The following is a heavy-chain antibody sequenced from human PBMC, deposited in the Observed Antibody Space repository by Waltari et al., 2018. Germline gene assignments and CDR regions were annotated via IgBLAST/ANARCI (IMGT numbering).Heavy chain of an antibody. CDR2: TKSKTDGGTT. V-gene: IGHV3-15*01. CDR3: TTRLRYNWNYFDY. Sequence: MSWVRQAPGKGLEWVGRTKSKTDGGTTDYAAPVKGRFTISRDDSKNTLYLQMNSLKTEDTAVYYCTTRLRYNWNYFDYWGQGTLVTVSS. J-gene: IGHJ4*02. D-gene: IGHD1-20*01.